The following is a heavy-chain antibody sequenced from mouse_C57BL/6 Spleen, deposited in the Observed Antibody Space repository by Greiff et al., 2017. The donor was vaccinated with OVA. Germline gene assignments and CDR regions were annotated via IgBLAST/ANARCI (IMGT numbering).Heavy chain of an antibody. Sequence: DVQLVESGGGLVQPGGSLKLSCAASGSTFSDYYMYWVRQTPEKRLEWVAYISNGGGSTYYPETVKGRFTISRDNSTNTLYLQMSRLKSEDTAMYYCARQGDYYGSSFYWYFEVWGTGTTVTVSS. CDR3: ARQGDYYGSSFYWYFEV. CDR1: GSTFSDYY. J-gene: IGHJ1*03. CDR2: ISNGGGST. V-gene: IGHV5-12*01. D-gene: IGHD1-1*01.